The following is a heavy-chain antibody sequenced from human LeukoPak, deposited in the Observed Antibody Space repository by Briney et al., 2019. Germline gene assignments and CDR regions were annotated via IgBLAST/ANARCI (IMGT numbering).Heavy chain of an antibody. Sequence: PSETLSLTCAVYGGSFSGYYWSWIRQPPGKGLEWIGEINHSGSTNYNPSLKSRVTISVDTSKNQFSLKLSSVTAVDTAVYYCARGLYGDYGSWGQGTLVTVSS. J-gene: IGHJ4*02. D-gene: IGHD4-17*01. CDR2: INHSGST. CDR3: ARGLYGDYGS. CDR1: GGSFSGYY. V-gene: IGHV4-34*01.